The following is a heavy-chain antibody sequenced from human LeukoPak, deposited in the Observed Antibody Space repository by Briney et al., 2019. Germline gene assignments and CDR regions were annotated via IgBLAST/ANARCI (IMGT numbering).Heavy chain of an antibody. CDR2: TRSSGSTI. Sequence: GGSLRLSCAASGFTFSSYSMNWVRRAPGKGLEWLSYTRSSGSTIYYADSVKGRFTISRDNAKNSLYLQMNSLRAEDTALYYCVRMNYVSSGWGAPFDHWGQGTLVTVSS. J-gene: IGHJ4*02. V-gene: IGHV3-48*04. CDR3: VRMNYVSSGWGAPFDH. D-gene: IGHD1-7*01. CDR1: GFTFSSYS.